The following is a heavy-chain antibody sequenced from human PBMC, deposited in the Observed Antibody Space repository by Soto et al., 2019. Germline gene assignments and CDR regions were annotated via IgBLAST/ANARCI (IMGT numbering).Heavy chain of an antibody. J-gene: IGHJ3*02. V-gene: IGHV1-69*02. D-gene: IGHD3-9*01. CDR1: GGTFSSYT. Sequence: EASVKVSCKASGGTFSSYTISWVRQAPGQGLEWMGRIIPILGIANYAQKFQGRVTITADKSTSTACMELSSLRSEDTAVYYCARYRARLRYFDWYDAFDIWGQGTMVTV. CDR3: ARYRARLRYFDWYDAFDI. CDR2: IIPILGIA.